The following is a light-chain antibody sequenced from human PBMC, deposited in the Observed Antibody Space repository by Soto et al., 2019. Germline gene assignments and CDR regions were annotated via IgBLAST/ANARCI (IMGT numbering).Light chain of an antibody. Sequence: LTHSPGTMCLAPGERATLSCRASQSVSRSYLAWDPQKPSQAPRLLINGEARRPTGIPDRFSGSGSGTDFTLTIGRLEPEDFAVYYCQRSATFGPGTKVDIK. CDR2: GEA. CDR3: QRSAT. J-gene: IGKJ3*01. V-gene: IGKV3-20*01. CDR1: QSVSRSY.